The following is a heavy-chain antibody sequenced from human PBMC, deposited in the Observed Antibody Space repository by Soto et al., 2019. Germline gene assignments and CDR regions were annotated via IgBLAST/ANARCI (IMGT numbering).Heavy chain of an antibody. CDR3: ARVGYSSSFYY. CDR2: IYYSGST. V-gene: IGHV4-59*01. J-gene: IGHJ4*02. Sequence: SETLSLTCTVSGGSISSYYWSWIRQPPGKGLEWIGYIYYSGSTNYNPSLKSRVNISVDTSKNQFSLKLSSVTAAATAVYYCARVGYSSSFYYWGQGGLVTVSS. CDR1: GGSISSYY. D-gene: IGHD6-13*01.